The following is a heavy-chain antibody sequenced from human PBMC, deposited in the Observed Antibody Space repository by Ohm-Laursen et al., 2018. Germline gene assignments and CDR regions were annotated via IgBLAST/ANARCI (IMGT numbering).Heavy chain of an antibody. D-gene: IGHD2-15*01. J-gene: IGHJ4*02. V-gene: IGHV3-33*01. CDR1: GFTFSSYG. CDR3: ARVIGGGSCYDY. CDR2: IWYDGSNK. Sequence: SLRLSCTASGFTFSSYGMHWVRQAPGKGLEWVAVIWYDGSNKYYADSVKGRFTISRDNSKNTLYLQMNSLRAEDTAVYYCARVIGGGSCYDYWGQGTLVTVSS.